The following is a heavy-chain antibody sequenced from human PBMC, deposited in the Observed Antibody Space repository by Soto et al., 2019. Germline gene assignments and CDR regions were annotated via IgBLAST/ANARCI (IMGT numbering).Heavy chain of an antibody. D-gene: IGHD3-10*01. CDR2: ISYDGSNK. CDR3: VRADLRGLRPDYYYDGMDV. J-gene: IGHJ6*02. CDR1: GFTFSSYG. V-gene: IGHV3-30*03. Sequence: PGGSLRLSCAASGFTFSSYGMHWVRQAPGKGLEWVAVISYDGSNKYYADSVKGRFTISRDNSKSTLYLQMDSLRAEDTAVYYCVRADLRGLRPDYYYDGMDVWGQGTTVTVSS.